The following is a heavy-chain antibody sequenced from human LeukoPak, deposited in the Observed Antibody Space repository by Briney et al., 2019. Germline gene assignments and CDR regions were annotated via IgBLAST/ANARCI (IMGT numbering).Heavy chain of an antibody. J-gene: IGHJ5*02. V-gene: IGHV4-39*01. CDR1: GGSISNNSYY. CDR3: AAEKNTYYDFWSGYYTNWFDP. CDR2: IYYSGST. D-gene: IGHD3-3*01. Sequence: SETLSLTCTVSGGSISNNSYYWGWIRQPPGKGLEWIGSIYYSGSTYYNPSLKSRVTISVDTSKNQFPLKLSSVTAADTAVYYCAAEKNTYYDFWSGYYTNWFDPWGQGTLVTVSS.